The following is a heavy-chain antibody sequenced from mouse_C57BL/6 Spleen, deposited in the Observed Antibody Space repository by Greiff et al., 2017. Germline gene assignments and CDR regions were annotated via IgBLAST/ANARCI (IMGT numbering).Heavy chain of an antibody. J-gene: IGHJ3*01. CDR1: GYTFTSSW. CDR2: IDPSDSET. CDR3: ARGGYDYDGGFAY. V-gene: IGHV1-52*01. Sequence: QVHVKQPGAELVRPGSSVKLSCKASGYTFTSSWMHWVKQRPIQGLEWIGNIDPSDSETHYNQKFKDKATLTVDKSSSTAYMQLSSLTSEDSAVYYGARGGYDYDGGFAYWGQGTLVTVSA. D-gene: IGHD2-4*01.